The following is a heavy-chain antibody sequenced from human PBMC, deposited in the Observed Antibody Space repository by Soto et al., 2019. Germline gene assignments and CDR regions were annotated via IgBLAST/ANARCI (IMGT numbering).Heavy chain of an antibody. J-gene: IGHJ4*02. CDR3: MRYPPMGGTCRGYHGIDS. Sequence: QVQLVQSGAEVKKPGSSVKVSCKTSGGTFSNDIITWVRQAPGQGLEWMGRIIPLLDTTNYAQKFQGRVKIPLEKPTGTANREMNSLRSKDTAVYYFMRYPPMGGTCRGYHGIDSWGEGTRATAS. CDR1: GGTFSNDI. V-gene: IGHV1-69*08. CDR2: IIPLLDTT. D-gene: IGHD5-12*01.